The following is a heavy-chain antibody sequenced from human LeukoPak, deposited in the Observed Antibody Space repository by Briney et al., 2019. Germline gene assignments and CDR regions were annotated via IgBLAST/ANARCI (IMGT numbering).Heavy chain of an antibody. D-gene: IGHD5-18*01. CDR1: GFTFGNYW. CDR3: ARVRYSYGYDW. CDR2: INSDGRSI. J-gene: IGHJ4*02. V-gene: IGHV3-74*01. Sequence: PGGSLRLSCAASGFTFGNYWMHWVRQAPGKGLVWVSRINSDGRSISYADSVKGRFTISRDNAKNTLYLQMNSLRAEDTAVYYCARVRYSYGYDWWGLGTLVTVSS.